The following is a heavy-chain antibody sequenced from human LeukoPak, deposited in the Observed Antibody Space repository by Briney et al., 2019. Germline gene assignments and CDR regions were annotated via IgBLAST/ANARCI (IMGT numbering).Heavy chain of an antibody. Sequence: PGGSLRLSCAASGFTFSSYSMNWARQAPGKGLEWVSSISSSSSYIYYADSVKGRFTISRDNAKNSLYLQMNSLRAEDTAVYYCARIGDNCMDVWGQGTTVTVSS. V-gene: IGHV3-21*01. J-gene: IGHJ6*02. CDR2: ISSSSSYI. D-gene: IGHD1-20*01. CDR3: ARIGDNCMDV. CDR1: GFTFSSYS.